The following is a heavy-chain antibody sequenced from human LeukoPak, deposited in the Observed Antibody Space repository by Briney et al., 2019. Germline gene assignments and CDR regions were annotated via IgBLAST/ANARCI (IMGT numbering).Heavy chain of an antibody. Sequence: WGSLRLSCAASGFTFSSYWMHWVRQTPGKGLVCVSRINSAGSSTDYADSVKGRFTISRDNAKNTLYLQMNSLRAEDMAVYYCVRGSNDWIGMDVWGQGTTVTVSS. CDR2: INSAGSST. V-gene: IGHV3-74*01. CDR1: GFTFSSYW. D-gene: IGHD3-9*01. J-gene: IGHJ6*02. CDR3: VRGSNDWIGMDV.